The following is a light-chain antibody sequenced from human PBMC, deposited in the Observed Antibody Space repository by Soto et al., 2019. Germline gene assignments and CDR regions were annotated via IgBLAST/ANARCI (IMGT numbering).Light chain of an antibody. CDR1: SGYSNYK. V-gene: IGLV9-49*01. CDR3: GADPGSGSNFDYV. Sequence: QPVLTQPPSASASLGASVTLTCTLSSGYSNYKVDWYQQRPGKGPRFVMRVGTGGIVGSKGDGIPDRFSVLGSGLNRYLTIKNIQEEDESDYHCGADPGSGSNFDYVFGTGTKLTVL. J-gene: IGLJ1*01. CDR2: VGTGGIVG.